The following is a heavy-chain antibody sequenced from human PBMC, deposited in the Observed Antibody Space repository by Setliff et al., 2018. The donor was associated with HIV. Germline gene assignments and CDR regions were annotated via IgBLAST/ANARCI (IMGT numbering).Heavy chain of an antibody. J-gene: IGHJ4*02. CDR3: AKDDVPRDFDV. Sequence: GGSLRLSCAASGFTFNNNDMTWVRQVPGKGLEWVSSISYSGDNRYYADSVKGRFTISRDNSKNTVYLQMNSLRAEDTAVYYCAKDDVPRDFDVWGQGTLVTVSS. V-gene: IGHV3-23*01. CDR2: ISYSGDNR. CDR1: GFTFNNND.